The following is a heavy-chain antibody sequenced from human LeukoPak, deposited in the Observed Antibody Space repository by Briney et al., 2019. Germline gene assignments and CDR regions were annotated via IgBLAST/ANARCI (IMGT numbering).Heavy chain of an antibody. D-gene: IGHD6-6*01. Sequence: GGSLRLSCAASGFTFDDDGMSWVRQAPGKGLEWVSGINWNGGSTGYADSVKGRFTISRDNAKNSLYLQMNSRRAEDTALYYCARVGGYSSSSENDYWGQGTLVTVSS. CDR1: GFTFDDDG. V-gene: IGHV3-20*04. J-gene: IGHJ4*02. CDR3: ARVGGYSSSSENDY. CDR2: INWNGGST.